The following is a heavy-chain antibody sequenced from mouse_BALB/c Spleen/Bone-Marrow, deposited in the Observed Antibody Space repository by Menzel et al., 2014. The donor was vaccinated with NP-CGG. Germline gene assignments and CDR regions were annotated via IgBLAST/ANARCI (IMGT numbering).Heavy chain of an antibody. CDR3: ARFSNYEGFAY. V-gene: IGHV1-61*01. D-gene: IGHD2-5*01. CDR2: IHPSDSET. CDR1: GYSFTNHW. Sequence: QVQLKHSGAELVRPGASVKLSCKASGYSFTNHWMNWVKQRPGQGLEWIGMIHPSDSETRLNQKFKDKATLTVDKSSSTAYMQLSSPTSEDSAVYYCARFSNYEGFAYWGQGTLVTVSA. J-gene: IGHJ3*01.